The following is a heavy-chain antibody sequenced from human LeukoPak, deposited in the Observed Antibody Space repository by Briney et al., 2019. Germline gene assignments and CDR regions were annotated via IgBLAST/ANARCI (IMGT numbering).Heavy chain of an antibody. CDR1: GFTFSSYA. J-gene: IGHJ4*02. V-gene: IGHV3-23*01. Sequence: PAGGSLRLSCAASGFTFSSYAMSWVRQAPGKGLEWVSAISGSGGSTYYADSVKGRFTISRDNSKNTLYLQMNSLRAEDTAVYYCAKDYSSSWYYFDCWGQGTLVTVSS. D-gene: IGHD6-13*01. CDR3: AKDYSSSWYYFDC. CDR2: ISGSGGST.